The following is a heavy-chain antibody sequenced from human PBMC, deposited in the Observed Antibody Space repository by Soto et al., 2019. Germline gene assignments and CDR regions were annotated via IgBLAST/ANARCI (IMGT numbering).Heavy chain of an antibody. CDR1: GGSISSYY. V-gene: IGHV4-59*01. D-gene: IGHD3-3*02. J-gene: IGHJ6*03. Sequence: PSETLSLTCPVSGGSISSYYWSWIRQPPGKGLEWIGYIYYSGSTNYNPFLKSRVTISVDTSKNQFSLKLSSVTAADTAVYYCARDLSRYYYYYMDVWGKGTTVTVSS. CDR2: IYYSGST. CDR3: ARDLSRYYYYYMDV.